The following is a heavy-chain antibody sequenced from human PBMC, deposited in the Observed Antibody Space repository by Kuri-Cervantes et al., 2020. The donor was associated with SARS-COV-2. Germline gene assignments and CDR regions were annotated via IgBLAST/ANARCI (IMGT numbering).Heavy chain of an antibody. CDR2: INPNSGGT. Sequence: ASVKVSCKASGYTFTGYYMHWVRQAPGQGLEWMGWINPNSGGTNYAQKFQGRVTMTRDTSISTAYMELRRLRSDDTAVYYCARDDTTSIAARFDYWGQGTLVTVSS. V-gene: IGHV1-2*02. CDR1: GYTFTGYY. D-gene: IGHD6-6*01. CDR3: ARDDTTSIAARFDY. J-gene: IGHJ4*02.